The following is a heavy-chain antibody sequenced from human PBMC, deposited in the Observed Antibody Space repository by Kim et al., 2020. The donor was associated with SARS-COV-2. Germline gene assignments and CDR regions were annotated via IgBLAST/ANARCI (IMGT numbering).Heavy chain of an antibody. J-gene: IGHJ4*02. D-gene: IGHD6-13*01. V-gene: IGHV4-31*02. CDR3: ARGADRIAAATKGIDY. Sequence: SLKGRVTRSVDTSKNSFSLKLSSVTAADTAVYYCARGADRIAAATKGIDYWGQGTLVTVSS.